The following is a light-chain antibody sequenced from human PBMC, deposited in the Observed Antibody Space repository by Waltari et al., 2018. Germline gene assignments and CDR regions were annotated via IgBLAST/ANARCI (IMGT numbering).Light chain of an antibody. CDR1: QSVLYSYDNKNY. J-gene: IGKJ1*01. CDR2: KAS. Sequence: IVMTQSPDSRAMSLGERATINSKSSQSVLYSYDNKNYLAWYQQKPGQPPKLLINKASTREAGVPDRFSGSGSGTDFTLTISSLQAEDVAVYYCQQYYSTPQTFGQGTKVEVK. V-gene: IGKV4-1*01. CDR3: QQYYSTPQT.